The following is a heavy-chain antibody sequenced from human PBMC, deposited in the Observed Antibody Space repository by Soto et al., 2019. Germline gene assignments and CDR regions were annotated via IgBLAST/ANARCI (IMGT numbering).Heavy chain of an antibody. V-gene: IGHV2-70*01. J-gene: IGHJ5*02. Sequence: AGPTLVNPTQTLTLTCTFSGFSLSTSGMCVSWIRQPPGKALEWLALIDWDDDKYYSTSLKTRLTIPKDTSKNQVVLTMTNMDPVDTATYYCARTTMVRGVTYNWFDPWGQGTLVTVAS. CDR2: IDWDDDK. D-gene: IGHD3-10*01. CDR3: ARTTMVRGVTYNWFDP. CDR1: GFSLSTSGMC.